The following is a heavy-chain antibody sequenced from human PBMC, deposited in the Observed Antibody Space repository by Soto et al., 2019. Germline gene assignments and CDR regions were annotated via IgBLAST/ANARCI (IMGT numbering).Heavy chain of an antibody. J-gene: IGHJ4*02. CDR1: GITFTNYW. CDR2: VDSDGRGT. CDR3: GTVFEH. Sequence: EVQLVESGGGSVQPGGSLRLSCVASGITFTNYWMHWVRQVPGKGLVWITRVDSDGRGTSYADFAKGRFTISRDNAKNPLYLQMNSLRVEDTAMFYCGTVFEHWGQGIPVTVSS. V-gene: IGHV3-74*01.